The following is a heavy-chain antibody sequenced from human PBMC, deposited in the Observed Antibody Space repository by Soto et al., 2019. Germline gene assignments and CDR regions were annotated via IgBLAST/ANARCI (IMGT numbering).Heavy chain of an antibody. J-gene: IGHJ3*02. CDR2: INHSGST. CDR1: GGSFSCYY. CDR3: ARGRPYPENAFDI. V-gene: IGHV4-34*01. D-gene: IGHD2-2*01. Sequence: PSETLSLTCAVYGGSFSCYYWSWIRQPPGKGLEWIGEINHSGSTNYNPSLTSRVTISVDPSKTQFSLKLSSVTAADTAVYYCARGRPYPENAFDIWGQGTMVTVSS.